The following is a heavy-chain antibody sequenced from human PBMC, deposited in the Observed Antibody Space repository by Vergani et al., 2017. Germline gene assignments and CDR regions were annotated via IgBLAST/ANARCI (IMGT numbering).Heavy chain of an antibody. Sequence: QLLESGGGLIQPGGSLRLSCAASGFTFNSYAMTWVRQAPGKGLEWVSGINNNGGSTYYADSVKGRFTSYRDNSTNTLYLQMTDLRAEDTATYYCAKVCGSTSCPYGGGAFDVWGHGTMVTVSS. D-gene: IGHD2-2*01. V-gene: IGHV3-23*01. J-gene: IGHJ3*01. CDR2: INNNGGST. CDR3: AKVCGSTSCPYGGGAFDV. CDR1: GFTFNSYA.